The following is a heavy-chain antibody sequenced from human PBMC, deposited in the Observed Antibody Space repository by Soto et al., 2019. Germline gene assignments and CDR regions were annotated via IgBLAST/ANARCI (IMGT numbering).Heavy chain of an antibody. V-gene: IGHV4-34*01. CDR2: INHSGST. CDR3: ARARIVGAII. Sequence: LSLTCAVYGGSFSGYYWSWIRQPPGKGLEWIGEINHSGSTNYNPSLKSRVTISVDTSKNQFSLKLSSVTAADTAVYYCARARIVGAIIWGQGTMVTVSS. J-gene: IGHJ4*02. D-gene: IGHD1-26*01. CDR1: GGSFSGYY.